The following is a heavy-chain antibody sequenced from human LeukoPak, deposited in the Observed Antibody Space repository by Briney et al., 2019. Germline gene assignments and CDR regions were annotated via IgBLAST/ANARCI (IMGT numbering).Heavy chain of an antibody. D-gene: IGHD3-10*01. CDR1: GFTFSSYA. J-gene: IGHJ4*02. Sequence: GGSLRLSCAASGFTFSSYAMHWVRQAPGKGLEWVAVISYDGSNKYYADSVKGRFTISRDNSKNTLYLQINSLRAEDTAVYYCARDHHVAGSGSFFDYWGQGTLVTVSS. CDR3: ARDHHVAGSGSFFDY. V-gene: IGHV3-30*01. CDR2: ISYDGSNK.